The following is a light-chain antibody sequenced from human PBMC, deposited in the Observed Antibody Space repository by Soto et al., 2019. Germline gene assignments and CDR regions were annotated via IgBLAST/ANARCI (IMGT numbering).Light chain of an antibody. CDR3: GSFTTSRIWL. CDR2: EGT. CDR1: SSDVGRYSL. V-gene: IGLV2-14*02. J-gene: IGLJ3*02. Sequence: QSVLTQPASVSGSPGQSITISCTGTSSDVGRYSLVSWYQQHPGKAPNLVIYEGTKRPSGVSDRFSGSKSGNTASLTISGLQVEDEADYFCGSFTTSRIWLFGGGTKVTVL.